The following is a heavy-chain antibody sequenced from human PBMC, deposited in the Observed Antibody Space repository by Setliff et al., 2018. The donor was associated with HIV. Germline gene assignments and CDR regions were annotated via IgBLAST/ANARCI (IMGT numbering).Heavy chain of an antibody. V-gene: IGHV1-18*01. CDR3: ARGGYGWGDLGPVLDY. CDR1: GYTFTTYS. J-gene: IGHJ4*02. D-gene: IGHD5-12*01. CDR2: ISAFNGNT. Sequence: ASVKVSCKASGYTFTTYSFTWVRQAPGQGLEWMGWISAFNGNTNYAQKLQGRFTMTTDTSTSTAYTELRSLRSDDTAVYYCARGGYGWGDLGPVLDYWGQGTLVTVSS.